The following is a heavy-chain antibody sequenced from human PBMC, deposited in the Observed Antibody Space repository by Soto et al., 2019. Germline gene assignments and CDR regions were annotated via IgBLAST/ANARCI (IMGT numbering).Heavy chain of an antibody. V-gene: IGHV3-23*01. CDR2: ISNSGGTT. CDR1: GFSFSSYA. J-gene: IGHJ6*02. CDR3: AKYVAVAGTALYGMDV. D-gene: IGHD6-19*01. Sequence: EVQLLESGGGLVQPGGSLRLSCAASGFSFSSYAMSWARQAPGKGLEWVSAISNSGGTTFYADSVKGRFTISRDNFKNTVFLQMSSLRAEDTAVYYCAKYVAVAGTALYGMDVRGQGTTVTVSS.